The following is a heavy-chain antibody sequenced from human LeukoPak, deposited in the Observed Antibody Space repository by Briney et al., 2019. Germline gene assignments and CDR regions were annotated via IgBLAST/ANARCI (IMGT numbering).Heavy chain of an antibody. J-gene: IGHJ4*02. CDR3: ARGRTAAAGYYFDY. CDR1: GFTVSSYY. D-gene: IGHD6-13*01. CDR2: IYSGGST. Sequence: GGSLRLSCAASGFTVSSYYMIWVRQAPGKGLDWVSVIYSGGSTYYADSVKGRFTISRDNSKNTLYLQMNSLRAEDTAVYYCARGRTAAAGYYFDYWGQGTLVTVSS. V-gene: IGHV3-53*01.